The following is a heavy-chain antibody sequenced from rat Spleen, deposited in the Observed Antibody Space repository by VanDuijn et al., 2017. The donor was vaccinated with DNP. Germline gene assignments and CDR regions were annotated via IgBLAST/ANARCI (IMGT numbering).Heavy chain of an antibody. J-gene: IGHJ2*01. CDR3: TRGTTVVIFDY. CDR1: GFSLTSYG. V-gene: IGHV2S12*01. D-gene: IGHD1-1*01. CDR2: ISSGGST. Sequence: QVQLKESGPGLVQPSQTLSLTCTVSGFSLTSYGVSWVRQPPGKGLEWIAAISSGGSTYYNSALKSRLSISRDTSKSQVFLKMNSLQTEDTAIYFCTRGTTVVIFDYWGQGVMVTVSS.